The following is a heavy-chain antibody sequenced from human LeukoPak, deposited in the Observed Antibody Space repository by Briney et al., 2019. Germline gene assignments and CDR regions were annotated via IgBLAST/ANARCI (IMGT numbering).Heavy chain of an antibody. Sequence: GGSLRLSCAASGFTFSSYGMHWVRQAPGKGLEWVAFIRYDGSNKYYADSVKGRFTISRDNSKNTLYLQMNSLRAEDTAVYYFAKYRMATERYYMDVWGKGTTVNISS. D-gene: IGHD5-24*01. CDR1: GFTFSSYG. J-gene: IGHJ6*03. CDR3: AKYRMATERYYMDV. CDR2: IRYDGSNK. V-gene: IGHV3-30*02.